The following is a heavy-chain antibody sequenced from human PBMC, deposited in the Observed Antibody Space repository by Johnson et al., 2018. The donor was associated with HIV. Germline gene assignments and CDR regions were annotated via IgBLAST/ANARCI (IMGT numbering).Heavy chain of an antibody. CDR1: VYTFTSYA. CDR3: ARGGEYSSPNY. J-gene: IGHJ4*02. Sequence: QVQLVQSGAEVKKPGASVKVSCKASVYTFTSYAMHWVRQAPGQRLEWMGWINAGNGNTKYSQKFQGRVSFTRDTSATTAYMEVSSLRSEDTAVYYCARGGEYSSPNYWGQGALVTVSS. D-gene: IGHD6-13*01. V-gene: IGHV1-3*01. CDR2: INAGNGNT.